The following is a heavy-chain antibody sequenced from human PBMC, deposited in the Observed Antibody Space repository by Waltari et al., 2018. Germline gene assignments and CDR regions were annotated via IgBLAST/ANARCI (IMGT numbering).Heavy chain of an antibody. CDR1: GGSISSYY. Sequence: QVQLQESGPGLVKPSETLSLTCTVSGGSISSYYWSWIRQPPGKGLEWIGYIYYSGSPNYTPPLKSRVTISVDTSKNQFSLKLSSVTAADTAGYYCAGVGGGATRADYYYYMDVWGKGTTVTISS. CDR3: AGVGGGATRADYYYYMDV. J-gene: IGHJ6*03. D-gene: IGHD1-26*01. CDR2: IYYSGSP. V-gene: IGHV4-59*01.